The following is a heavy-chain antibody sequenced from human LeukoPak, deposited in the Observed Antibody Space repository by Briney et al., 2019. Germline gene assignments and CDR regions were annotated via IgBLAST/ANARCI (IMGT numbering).Heavy chain of an antibody. CDR3: AQTFTLKWELPV. D-gene: IGHD1-26*01. CDR1: GFTFSSYA. CDR2: ISGSGGST. V-gene: IGHV3-23*01. J-gene: IGHJ4*02. Sequence: GGSLRLSCAASGFTFSSYAMSWVRQAPGKGLEWVSAISGSGGSTYYADSVKGRFTISRDNSKSTLYLQMNSLRAEDTAVYYCAQTFTLKWELPVWGQGTLVTVSS.